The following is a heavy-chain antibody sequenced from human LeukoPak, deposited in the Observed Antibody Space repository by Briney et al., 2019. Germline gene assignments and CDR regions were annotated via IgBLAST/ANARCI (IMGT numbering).Heavy chain of an antibody. CDR3: ARDQGVLYSSENYFDY. Sequence: ASVKVSCKASGYTFTSYGISWVRQAPGQGLEWMGWIGAYNGNTNYAQKLQGRVTMTTDTSTSTAYMELRSLRSDDTAVYYCARDQGVLYSSENYFDYWGQGTLVTVSS. CDR2: IGAYNGNT. D-gene: IGHD6-19*01. V-gene: IGHV1-18*01. J-gene: IGHJ4*02. CDR1: GYTFTSYG.